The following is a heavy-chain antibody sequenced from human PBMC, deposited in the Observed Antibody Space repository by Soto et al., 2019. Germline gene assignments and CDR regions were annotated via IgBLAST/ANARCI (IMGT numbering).Heavy chain of an antibody. D-gene: IGHD1-26*01. J-gene: IGHJ4*02. CDR2: ISGSGDKT. V-gene: IGHV3-23*01. CDR3: AKDQFGIVGPVDY. CDR1: GLIFSDYA. Sequence: LRLSCAASGLIFSDYAMSWVRQAPGKGLECVACISGSGDKTFYADSVKGRFTISRDNSKNTVSLHMNSLRVDDTAVYFCAKDQFGIVGPVDYWGPGTLVTVSS.